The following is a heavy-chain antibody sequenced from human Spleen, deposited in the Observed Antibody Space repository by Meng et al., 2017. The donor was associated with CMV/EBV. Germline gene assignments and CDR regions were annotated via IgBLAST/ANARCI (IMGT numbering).Heavy chain of an antibody. Sequence: SETLSLTCNVSGGSISTYYWSWIRQPPGKGLEWIGYVFYSGHTKYNPSLKSRVTISVDTSKNQFFLKLSSVTAADTAVYYCATSITTISWFDPWGQGTLVTVSS. CDR1: GGSISTYY. D-gene: IGHD5-12*01. CDR3: ATSITTISWFDP. CDR2: VFYSGHT. V-gene: IGHV4-59*01. J-gene: IGHJ5*02.